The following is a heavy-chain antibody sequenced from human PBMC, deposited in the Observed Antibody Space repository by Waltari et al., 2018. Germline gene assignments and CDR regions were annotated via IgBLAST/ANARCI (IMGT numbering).Heavy chain of an antibody. D-gene: IGHD1-26*01. CDR3: ARAWISLILGATSAFDI. J-gene: IGHJ3*02. CDR2: INHSGST. CDR1: GGSFSGYY. Sequence: QVQLQQWGAGLLKPSETLSLTCAVYGGSFSGYYWSWIRQPPGKGLEWIGEINHSGSTNYHPSLKSRVTISVETSKNQFSLKLSSVTAADTAVYYCARAWISLILGATSAFDIWGQGTMVTVS. V-gene: IGHV4-34*01.